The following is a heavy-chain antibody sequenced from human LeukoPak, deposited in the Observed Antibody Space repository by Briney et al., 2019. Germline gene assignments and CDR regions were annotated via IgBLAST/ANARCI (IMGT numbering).Heavy chain of an antibody. D-gene: IGHD5-18*01. J-gene: IGHJ4*02. CDR1: GFTFSSYG. Sequence: GGSLRLSCAASGFTFSSYGMHWVRQAPGKGLEWVAVISYDGSNKYYADSVKGRFTISRDNSKNTLYLQMNSLRAEDTAVYYCARVGIQLWLPYYFDYWGQGTLVTVSS. V-gene: IGHV3-30*03. CDR3: ARVGIQLWLPYYFDY. CDR2: ISYDGSNK.